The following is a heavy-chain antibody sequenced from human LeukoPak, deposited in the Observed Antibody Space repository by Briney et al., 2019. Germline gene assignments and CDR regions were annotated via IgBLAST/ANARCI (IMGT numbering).Heavy chain of an antibody. CDR3: AKDQWLGEYAFDY. D-gene: IGHD3-10*01. CDR1: GFTFGRYS. V-gene: IGHV3-23*01. CDR2: ISGSGGST. Sequence: TGGSLSLSCAASGFTFGRYSMSWVRQAPGKGRGCVSVISGSGGSTYYADSVKGRFTISRDNSKNTLYLQMNSLRAEDTAVYYCAKDQWLGEYAFDYWGQGTLFTVSS. J-gene: IGHJ4*02.